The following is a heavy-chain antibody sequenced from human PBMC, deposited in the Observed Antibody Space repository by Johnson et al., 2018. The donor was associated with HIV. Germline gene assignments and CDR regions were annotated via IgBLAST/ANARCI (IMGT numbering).Heavy chain of an antibody. J-gene: IGHJ3*02. D-gene: IGHD7-27*01. V-gene: IGHV3-9*01. CDR3: VRDPTTQDLRLTGDFGAFDI. Sequence: VQLVESGGGVVQPGRSLRLSCAASGFTFDDYAMHWVRQAPGKGLEWVSGISWNSGSIGYADSVKGRFTISRDNAKNSLYLQMNSLRAEDTALYYCVRDPTTQDLRLTGDFGAFDIWGQGTIVTVSS. CDR1: GFTFDDYA. CDR2: ISWNSGSI.